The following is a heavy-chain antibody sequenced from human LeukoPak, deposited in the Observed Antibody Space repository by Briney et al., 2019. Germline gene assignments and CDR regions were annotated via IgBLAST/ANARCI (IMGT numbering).Heavy chain of an antibody. CDR2: INHSGST. J-gene: IGHJ4*02. V-gene: IGHV4-30-2*01. CDR1: GGSISSGGYS. CDR3: ARLMITFGGVIVKDY. Sequence: SETLSLTCAVSGGSISSGGYSWSWIRQPPGKGLEWIGYINHSGSTNYNPSLKSRVTISVDTSKNQFSLKLSSVTAADTAVYYCARLMITFGGVIVKDYWGQGTLVTVSS. D-gene: IGHD3-16*02.